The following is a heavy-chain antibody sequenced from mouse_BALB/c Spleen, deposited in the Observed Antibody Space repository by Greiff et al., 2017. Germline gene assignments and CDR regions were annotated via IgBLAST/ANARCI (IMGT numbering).Heavy chain of an antibody. Sequence: QVQLQQPGAELVRPGASVKLSCKASGYTFTSYWINWVKQRPGQGLEWIGNIYPSDSYTNYNQKFKDKATLTVDKSSSTAYMQLSSPTSEDSAVYYCTNLVYAMDYWGQGTSVTVSS. V-gene: IGHV1-69*02. CDR1: GYTFTSYW. CDR2: IYPSDSYT. J-gene: IGHJ4*01. CDR3: TNLVYAMDY.